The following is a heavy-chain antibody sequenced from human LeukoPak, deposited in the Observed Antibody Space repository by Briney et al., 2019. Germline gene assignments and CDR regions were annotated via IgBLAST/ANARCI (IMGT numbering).Heavy chain of an antibody. CDR1: GYTFTSYD. CDR2: MNPNSGNT. D-gene: IGHD1-26*01. Sequence: ASVKVSCKASGYTFTSYDINWVRQATGQGLEWMGCMNPNSGNTGYAQKFQGRVTMTRNTSISTAYMELSSLRSEDTAVYYCARSRRGGSKYYFDYWGQGTLVTVSS. CDR3: ARSRRGGSKYYFDY. J-gene: IGHJ4*02. V-gene: IGHV1-8*01.